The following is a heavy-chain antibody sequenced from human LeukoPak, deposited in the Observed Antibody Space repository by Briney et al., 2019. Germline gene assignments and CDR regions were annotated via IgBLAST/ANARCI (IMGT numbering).Heavy chain of an antibody. J-gene: IGHJ4*02. V-gene: IGHV4-59*01. D-gene: IGHD2-15*01. CDR1: GRSISSYY. CDR2: IYYSGRP. Sequence: PSETLSLTCPVSGRSISSYYWSWVRQPPGKVLEWIGYIYYSGRPQYNPSHKSQVTISVDTAKTRSSLKLRSVTAADRGVYYCATDAGRYCSGGSCYAFDYWGQGTLVTVSS. CDR3: ATDAGRYCSGGSCYAFDY.